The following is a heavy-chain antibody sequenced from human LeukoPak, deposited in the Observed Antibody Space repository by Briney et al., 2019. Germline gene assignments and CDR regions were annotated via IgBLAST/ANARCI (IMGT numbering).Heavy chain of an antibody. CDR3: ARGGYDFWSGYPNWFDP. V-gene: IGHV4-59*01. CDR2: IYYSGST. Sequence: SETLSLTCTVSGGSISSYYWSWIRQPPGKGLEWIGYIYYSGSTNYNPSLKSRVTISVDTSKNQFSLKLSSVTAADTAVYYCARGGYDFWSGYPNWFDPWGQGTLVTVSS. CDR1: GGSISSYY. D-gene: IGHD3-3*01. J-gene: IGHJ5*02.